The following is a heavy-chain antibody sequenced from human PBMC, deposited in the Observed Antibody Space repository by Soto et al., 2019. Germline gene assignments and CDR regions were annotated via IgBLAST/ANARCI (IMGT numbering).Heavy chain of an antibody. J-gene: IGHJ2*01. D-gene: IGHD5-12*01. Sequence: EVQLVESGGGLVQPGESLRLSCAASGFTFSNFDMHWVRQTTGKGLEWVSAIDIAGATYYADSVKGRFTISREKATHSLYLQMNSLRADDTAVYYCARAARWLQSRYFDLWGRGTLVTVSS. CDR1: GFTFSNFD. CDR3: ARAARWLQSRYFDL. CDR2: IDIAGAT. V-gene: IGHV3-13*01.